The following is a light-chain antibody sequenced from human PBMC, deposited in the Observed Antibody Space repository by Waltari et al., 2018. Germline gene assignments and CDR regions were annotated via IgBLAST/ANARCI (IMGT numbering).Light chain of an antibody. CDR2: GAS. V-gene: IGKV3-15*01. CDR3: QQYNNWPPWT. Sequence: VLLTQSPASLSVSPGDTVILSCRASQSVRTNLAWYQQKPGQTPRLLIYGASTRASNIPVRFSGSGSGTEFTLTISSLQSEDFAVYYCQQYNNWPPWTFGQGTKVDLK. CDR1: QSVRTN. J-gene: IGKJ1*01.